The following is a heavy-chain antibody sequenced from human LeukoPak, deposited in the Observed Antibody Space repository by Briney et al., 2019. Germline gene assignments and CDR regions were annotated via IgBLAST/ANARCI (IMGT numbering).Heavy chain of an antibody. Sequence: GGSLRLSCAASGFTFSSYAMSWVRQAPGKGLEWVSAISGSGGSTYYADSVKGRFTISRDNSKNTLYLQMNSLRAEDTAVYYCAKDVRPFMVRGVFDPWGQGTLVTVSS. V-gene: IGHV3-23*01. J-gene: IGHJ5*02. D-gene: IGHD3-10*01. CDR1: GFTFSSYA. CDR2: ISGSGGST. CDR3: AKDVRPFMVRGVFDP.